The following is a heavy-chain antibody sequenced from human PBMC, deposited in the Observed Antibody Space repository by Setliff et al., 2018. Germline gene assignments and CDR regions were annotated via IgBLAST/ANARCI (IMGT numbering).Heavy chain of an antibody. V-gene: IGHV1-3*01. CDR3: ARGAVLGVVNNYYYGMDV. Sequence: ASVKVSCKASGYSFISYDINWVRQAPGQGLEWMGWINVGNGNTKYSRKFQGRVTITRDESTSTAYMELSSLRSEDTAFYYCARGAVLGVVNNYYYGMDVWGQGTTVTVSS. CDR1: GYSFISYD. CDR2: INVGNGNT. D-gene: IGHD3-3*01. J-gene: IGHJ6*02.